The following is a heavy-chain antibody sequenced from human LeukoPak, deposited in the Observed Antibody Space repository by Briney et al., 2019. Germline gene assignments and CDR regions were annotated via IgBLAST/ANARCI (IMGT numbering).Heavy chain of an antibody. CDR2: FYYTGNT. D-gene: IGHD5-18*01. CDR3: ARDEYTYGGRIHPYFFDF. Sequence: SETLSLTCSVSGGSISRTTSYWGWIRQPPGKGLEWIGSFYYTGNTYYNPSLKSRVTLSLDTSKNQFSLKLTSVTAADTAFYYCARDEYTYGGRIHPYFFDFWGQGILVTVSS. J-gene: IGHJ4*02. CDR1: GGSISRTTSY. V-gene: IGHV4-39*07.